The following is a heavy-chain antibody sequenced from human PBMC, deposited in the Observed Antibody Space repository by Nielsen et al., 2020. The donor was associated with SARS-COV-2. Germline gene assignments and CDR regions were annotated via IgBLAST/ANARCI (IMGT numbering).Heavy chain of an antibody. CDR1: GFTFRSYD. D-gene: IGHD1-14*01. J-gene: IGHJ3*02. Sequence: GESLKISCTASGFTFRSYDMHWVRQAIGKGLEWVSSIGATGDTYYPGSVKGRFTISRENAKNSLYLQMNSLRAGDTAVYYCARKGWPHGIDAFDIWGQGTMVTVSS. V-gene: IGHV3-13*04. CDR3: ARKGWPHGIDAFDI. CDR2: IGATGDT.